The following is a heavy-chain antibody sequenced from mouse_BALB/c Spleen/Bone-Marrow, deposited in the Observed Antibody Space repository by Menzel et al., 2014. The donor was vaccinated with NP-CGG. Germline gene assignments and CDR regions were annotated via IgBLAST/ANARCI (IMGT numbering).Heavy chain of an antibody. CDR2: IWAGGST. J-gene: IGHJ3*01. V-gene: IGHV2-9*02. Sequence: QVQLKESGPGLVVPSQSLSITCTVSGFSLTSYGVHWVRQPPGKGLEWLGVIWAGGSTNYNSALMSRLSISKDNSKSQVFLKMNSLQTDDTAMYYCASPIYYDYPLFAYWGQGTLVTVSA. D-gene: IGHD2-4*01. CDR3: ASPIYYDYPLFAY. CDR1: GFSLTSYG.